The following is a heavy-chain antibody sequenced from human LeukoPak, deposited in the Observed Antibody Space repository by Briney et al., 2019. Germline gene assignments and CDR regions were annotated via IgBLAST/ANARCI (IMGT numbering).Heavy chain of an antibody. Sequence: VASVKVSCKASGYTFTGYYMHWVRQAPGQGLEWMGRINPNSGGTNYAQKFQGRVTMTRDTSISTAYMELSRLRSDDTAVYYCARGSLVYYDSSGYYSNYGSWGQGTLVTVSS. J-gene: IGHJ5*02. CDR3: ARGSLVYYDSSGYYSNYGS. V-gene: IGHV1-2*06. CDR2: INPNSGGT. D-gene: IGHD3-22*01. CDR1: GYTFTGYY.